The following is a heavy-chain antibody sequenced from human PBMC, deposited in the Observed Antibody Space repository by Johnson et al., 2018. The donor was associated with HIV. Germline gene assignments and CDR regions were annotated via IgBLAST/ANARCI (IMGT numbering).Heavy chain of an antibody. Sequence: VQLVESGGGLVQPGRSLRLSCAASGFTVSRNYMSWVRQAPGKGLEWVSLIYSGGSTYYADSVQGRFTISRDNSKKTVYLQMNSLRAEDTAVYYCARDGYYDILTGYYRNDAFDIWGQGTMVTVAS. CDR1: GFTVSRNY. V-gene: IGHV3-66*01. D-gene: IGHD3-9*01. CDR2: IYSGGST. J-gene: IGHJ3*02. CDR3: ARDGYYDILTGYYRNDAFDI.